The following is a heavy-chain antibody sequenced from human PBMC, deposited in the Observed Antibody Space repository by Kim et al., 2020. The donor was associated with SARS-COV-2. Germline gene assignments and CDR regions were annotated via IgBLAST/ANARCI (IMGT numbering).Heavy chain of an antibody. D-gene: IGHD4-17*01. Sequence: GGSLRLSFAASGFTFSSYDMHWVRQPTGKGLEWVSAIGTAGDTYYPGSVKGRFTISRENAKNSLYLQMNSLRAGDTAVYYCARADYGDNYYYYYGMDVWGQGTTVTVSS. V-gene: IGHV3-13*01. CDR1: GFTFSSYD. CDR2: IGTAGDT. J-gene: IGHJ6*02. CDR3: ARADYGDNYYYYYGMDV.